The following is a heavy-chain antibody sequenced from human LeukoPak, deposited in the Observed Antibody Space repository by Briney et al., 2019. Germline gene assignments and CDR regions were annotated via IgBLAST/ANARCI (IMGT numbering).Heavy chain of an antibody. J-gene: IGHJ4*02. Sequence: PGGSLRLSCAASGFTFDDYAMHWVRQAPGKGLEWVSLISGDGGSTYYADSVKGRFTISRDNSKNSLYLQMNSLRTEDTALYYCAKDIEPYDSSGLADYWGQGTLVTVSS. CDR2: ISGDGGST. CDR3: AKDIEPYDSSGLADY. CDR1: GFTFDDYA. D-gene: IGHD3-22*01. V-gene: IGHV3-43*02.